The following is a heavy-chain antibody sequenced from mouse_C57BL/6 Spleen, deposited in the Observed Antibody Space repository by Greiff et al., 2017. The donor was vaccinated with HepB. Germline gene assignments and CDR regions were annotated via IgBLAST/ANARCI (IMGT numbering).Heavy chain of an antibody. Sequence: VKQRPGQGLEWIGNIYPSDSETHYNQKFKDKATLTVDKSSSTAYMQLSSLTSEDSAVYYCARKVSYSYGYVWGTGTTVTVSS. D-gene: IGHD1-1*01. CDR2: IYPSDSET. J-gene: IGHJ1*03. V-gene: IGHV1-61*01. CDR3: ARKVSYSYGYV.